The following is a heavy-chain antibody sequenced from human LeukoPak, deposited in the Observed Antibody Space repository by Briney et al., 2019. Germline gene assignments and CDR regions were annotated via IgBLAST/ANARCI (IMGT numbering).Heavy chain of an antibody. V-gene: IGHV4-34*01. J-gene: IGHJ4*02. CDR1: GGSFSGDY. Sequence: SETLSLTRAVYGGSFSGDYWSWIRHPPGEGLEWIGEINDSGSTNYNPSLKSRVTISVDTSKDQFSLKLSSVTAADTAGYYCASTEGSSWPPFDYWGQGTLVTVSS. CDR2: INDSGST. CDR3: ASTEGSSWPPFDY. D-gene: IGHD6-13*01.